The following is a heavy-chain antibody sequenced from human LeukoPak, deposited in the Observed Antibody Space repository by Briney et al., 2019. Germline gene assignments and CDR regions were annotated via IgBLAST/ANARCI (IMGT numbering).Heavy chain of an antibody. CDR3: ARDWGSNYNYYFDY. V-gene: IGHV3-20*04. CDR2: INWSGGST. J-gene: IGHJ4*02. D-gene: IGHD4-11*01. CDR1: GFTFDDYG. Sequence: GGSLRLSCAASGFTFDDYGMSWVRQAPGKGLEWVSGINWSGGSTGYADSVKGRFTISRDNAKNSLYLQMNSLRAEDTALYYCARDWGSNYNYYFDYWGQGTLVTVSS.